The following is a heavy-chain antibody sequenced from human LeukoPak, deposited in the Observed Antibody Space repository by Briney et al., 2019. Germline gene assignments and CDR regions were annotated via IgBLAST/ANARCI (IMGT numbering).Heavy chain of an antibody. CDR1: GDSISSYY. V-gene: IGHV4-59*01. Sequence: PSETLPLTCTVSGDSISSYYWSWIRQPPGKGLEWIGYTYYIGSTNYNPSLKSRVTISVDTSKNQFSLKLSSVTAADTAVYYCARVGAYNWFDPWGQGTLVTVSS. CDR2: TYYIGST. CDR3: ARVGAYNWFDP. J-gene: IGHJ5*02. D-gene: IGHD3-10*01.